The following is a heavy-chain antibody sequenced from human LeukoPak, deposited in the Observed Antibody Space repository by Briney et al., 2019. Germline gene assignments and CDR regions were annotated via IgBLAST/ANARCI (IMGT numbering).Heavy chain of an antibody. CDR1: GGSISSYY. Sequence: PSETLSLTCTVSGGSISSYYWSWIRQPAGKGLEWIGRIYTSGSTNYNPSLKSRVTMSVDTSKNQFPLKLSSVTAADTAVYYCARDEGFWSGSHLYYYYYMDVWGKGTTVTVSS. D-gene: IGHD3-3*01. CDR3: ARDEGFWSGSHLYYYYYMDV. CDR2: IYTSGST. V-gene: IGHV4-4*07. J-gene: IGHJ6*03.